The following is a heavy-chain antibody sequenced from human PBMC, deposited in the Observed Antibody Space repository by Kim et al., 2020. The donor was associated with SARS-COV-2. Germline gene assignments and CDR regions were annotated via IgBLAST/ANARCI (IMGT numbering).Heavy chain of an antibody. CDR1: GYTFTGYY. J-gene: IGHJ6*02. Sequence: ASVKVSCKASGYTFTGYYMHWVRQAPGQGLEWMGWINPNSGGTNYAQKFQGWVTMTMDTSISTAYMELSRLRSDDTAVYYCARAERAYYYGMDVWGQGTTVTVSS. V-gene: IGHV1-2*04. D-gene: IGHD1-1*01. CDR2: INPNSGGT. CDR3: ARAERAYYYGMDV.